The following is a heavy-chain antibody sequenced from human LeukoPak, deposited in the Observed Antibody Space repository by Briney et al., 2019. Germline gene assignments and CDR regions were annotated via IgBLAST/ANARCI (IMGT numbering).Heavy chain of an antibody. CDR1: GYTFSSYD. Sequence: ASVKVSCKAAGYTFSSYDINWVRQAPGQGLEYMGWMNPSSGNTGYTQKFQGRITMTRDTSIGTAYMELSSLKSEDTALYYCTRMRGYTYGYWYLDHWGRGTLVTVSS. D-gene: IGHD5-18*01. CDR2: MNPSSGNT. CDR3: TRMRGYTYGYWYLDH. V-gene: IGHV1-8*01. J-gene: IGHJ2*01.